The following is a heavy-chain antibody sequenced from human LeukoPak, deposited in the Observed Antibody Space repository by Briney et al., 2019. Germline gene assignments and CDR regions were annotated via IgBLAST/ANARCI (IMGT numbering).Heavy chain of an antibody. D-gene: IGHD3-9*01. Sequence: PGGSLRLSCTASGFAFSSYSMNWVRQAPGKGLEWISSISSSGTYVYYADSVKGRFTIPTDNAKNSLSLQMNSLRADDAAVYYCARASSKQLAGYLPDGFDIWGQGTMVTVSS. V-gene: IGHV3-21*01. CDR1: GFAFSSYS. CDR3: ARASSKQLAGYLPDGFDI. CDR2: ISSSGTYV. J-gene: IGHJ3*02.